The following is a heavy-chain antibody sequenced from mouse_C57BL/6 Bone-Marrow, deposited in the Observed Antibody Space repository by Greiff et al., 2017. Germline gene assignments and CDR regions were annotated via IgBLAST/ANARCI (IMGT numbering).Heavy chain of an antibody. CDR2: IYPGSGNT. J-gene: IGHJ1*03. Sequence: VQLQQSGAELVRPGASVKLSCKASGYTFTDYYINWVKQRPGQGLEWIARIYPGSGNTYYNEKFKGKATLTADKSSSTAYMQLCSLSSEDSAVYFCARSASVVEPFYLYVDVWGTGTTVTVSS. V-gene: IGHV1-76*01. CDR3: ARSASVVEPFYLYVDV. CDR1: GYTFTDYY. D-gene: IGHD1-1*01.